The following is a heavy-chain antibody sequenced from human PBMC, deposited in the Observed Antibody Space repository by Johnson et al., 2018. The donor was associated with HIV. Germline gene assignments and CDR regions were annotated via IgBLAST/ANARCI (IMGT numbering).Heavy chain of an antibody. CDR3: AKDQWSSSWTNDAFDI. Sequence: VQLVESGGGLVQPGGSLRLSCAASGFTFSSYAMSWVRQAPGKGLEWVSIIYSDSDTYYADSVKGRFTISRDNSKNTLYLQMNSLRAEDTAVYYCAKDQWSSSWTNDAFDIWGQGTMVTVSS. D-gene: IGHD6-13*01. V-gene: IGHV3-66*01. CDR2: IYSDSDT. CDR1: GFTFSSYA. J-gene: IGHJ3*02.